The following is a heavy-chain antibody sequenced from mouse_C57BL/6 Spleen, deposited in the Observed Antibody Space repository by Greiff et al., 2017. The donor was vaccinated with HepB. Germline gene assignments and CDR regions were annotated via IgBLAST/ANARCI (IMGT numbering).Heavy chain of an antibody. D-gene: IGHD1-1*01. CDR2: IDPSDSYT. J-gene: IGHJ1*03. CDR3: ASPYYYGSSPRYFDV. V-gene: IGHV1-50*01. Sequence: QVQLQQPGAELVKPGASVKLSCKASGYTFTSYWMQWVKQRPGQGLEWIGEIDPSDSYTNYNQKFKGKATLTVDTSSSTAYMQLSSLTSEDSAVYYCASPYYYGSSPRYFDVWGTGTTVTVSS. CDR1: GYTFTSYW.